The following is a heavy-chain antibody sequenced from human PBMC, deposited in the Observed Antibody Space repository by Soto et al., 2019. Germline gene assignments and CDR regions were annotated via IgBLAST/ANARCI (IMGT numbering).Heavy chain of an antibody. CDR2: IYYSGST. CDR3: ARDRHNNFFDP. J-gene: IGHJ5*02. V-gene: IGHV4-31*03. CDR1: DASMSSGGYY. Sequence: QVQLQESGPGLVKPSQTLSLTCTVSDASMSSGGYYWTWILQSPGKGLEWIGYIYYSGSTYYNPSLESRFAISLDTSRSQFSLTLHSVTAADTAIYYCARDRHNNFFDPWGQGTLVTVSS. D-gene: IGHD6-6*01.